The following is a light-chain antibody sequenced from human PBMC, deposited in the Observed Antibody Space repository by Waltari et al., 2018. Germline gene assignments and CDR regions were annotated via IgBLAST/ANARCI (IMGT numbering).Light chain of an antibody. Sequence: EIVLTQSPGTLSLSPGETATLSCRASQSVSKYLAWYQQRPGQAPRLLIYDASIRATGIPDRFSGSGSGTDFSLTISRLEPEDFAVYYCQKYVNLPATFGQGTKVEIK. V-gene: IGKV3-20*01. CDR3: QKYVNLPAT. CDR2: DAS. CDR1: QSVSKY. J-gene: IGKJ1*01.